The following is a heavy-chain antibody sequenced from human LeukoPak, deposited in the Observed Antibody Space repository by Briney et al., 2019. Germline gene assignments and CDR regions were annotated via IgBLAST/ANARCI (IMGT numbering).Heavy chain of an antibody. Sequence: SETPSLTCAVYGGAFSGYYWSWIRQPPGKGLEWIGEINHSGDTKYNPSLKSRVSMSVDVSKDQFSLKLTSLTAADTAVYYCARGSRNYNNYEGADYWGQGTLVTVSS. J-gene: IGHJ4*02. V-gene: IGHV4-34*01. CDR2: INHSGDT. CDR3: ARGSRNYNNYEGADY. D-gene: IGHD4-11*01. CDR1: GGAFSGYY.